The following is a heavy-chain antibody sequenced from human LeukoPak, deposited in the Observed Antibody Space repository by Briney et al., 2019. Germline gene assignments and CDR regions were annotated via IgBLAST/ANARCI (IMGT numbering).Heavy chain of an antibody. CDR2: IKQDGSEK. V-gene: IGHV3-7*01. D-gene: IGHD2-15*01. Sequence: GGSLRLSCAASGFTFSSYWMSWVRQAPGKGLEWVANIKQDGSEKYYVDSVKGRFTISRDNAKNSLYLQMNSLRAEDTAVYYCAREGDYYCSGGSCYDYWGQGTLVTVSS. CDR3: AREGDYYCSGGSCYDY. CDR1: GFTFSSYW. J-gene: IGHJ4*02.